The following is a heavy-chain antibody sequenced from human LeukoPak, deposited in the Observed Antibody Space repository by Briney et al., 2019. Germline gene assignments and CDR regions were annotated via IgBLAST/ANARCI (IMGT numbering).Heavy chain of an antibody. Sequence: GGSLRLSCAASGITVSSNYMSWVRQAPGEGLEWFSVIYSGGSTYYADSVKGRFTISRHNSKNTLYLQMNSLRAEDTAVYYCARENDDYDSSGPLDYWGQGTLVTVSS. CDR3: ARENDDYDSSGPLDY. J-gene: IGHJ4*02. CDR2: IYSGGST. CDR1: GITVSSNY. V-gene: IGHV3-53*04. D-gene: IGHD3-22*01.